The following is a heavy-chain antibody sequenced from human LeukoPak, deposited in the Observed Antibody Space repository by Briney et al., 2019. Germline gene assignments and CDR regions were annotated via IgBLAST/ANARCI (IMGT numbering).Heavy chain of an antibody. J-gene: IGHJ4*02. Sequence: SETLSLTCTVSGYSISSGYYWGWIRQPPGKGLEWIGSIYHSGSTYYNPSLKSRVTISVDTSKNQFSLKLSSVTAADTAVYYCARAQRITMIVVVIPSYFDYWGQGTLVTVSS. CDR3: ARAQRITMIVVVIPSYFDY. V-gene: IGHV4-38-2*02. CDR2: IYHSGST. CDR1: GYSISSGYY. D-gene: IGHD3-22*01.